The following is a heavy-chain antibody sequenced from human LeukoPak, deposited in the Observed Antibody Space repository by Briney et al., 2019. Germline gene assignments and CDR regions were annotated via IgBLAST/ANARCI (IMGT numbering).Heavy chain of an antibody. J-gene: IGHJ4*02. D-gene: IGHD1-26*01. Sequence: ASVKVSCKASGYTFTDYYTHWVRQAPGQGLEWMGWINPNSGGTNYAQKFQGRVTMTRDTSITTGYMELGRLRSDDTAVYYCARARGGNNYHFDYWGQGTLVTVSS. CDR1: GYTFTDYY. CDR3: ARARGGNNYHFDY. V-gene: IGHV1-2*02. CDR2: INPNSGGT.